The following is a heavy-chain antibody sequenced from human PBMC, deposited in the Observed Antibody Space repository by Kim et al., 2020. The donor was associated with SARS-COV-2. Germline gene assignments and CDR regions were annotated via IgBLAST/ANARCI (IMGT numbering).Heavy chain of an antibody. CDR3: ATDPTRAIFGVVMETN. D-gene: IGHD3-3*01. Sequence: ASVKVSCKASGYTFTSYAMHWVRQAPGQRLEGMGWINAVNGNTKYSQKFQGRVTITRDTSASTAYMELSSLRSEDTAVYYCATDPTRAIFGVVMETNWGQGTLVTVSS. J-gene: IGHJ1*01. CDR2: INAVNGNT. CDR1: GYTFTSYA. V-gene: IGHV1-3*01.